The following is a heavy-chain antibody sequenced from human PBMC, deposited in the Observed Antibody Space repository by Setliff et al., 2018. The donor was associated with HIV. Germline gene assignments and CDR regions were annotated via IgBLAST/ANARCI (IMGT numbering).Heavy chain of an antibody. V-gene: IGHV3-21*01. J-gene: IGHJ6*03. CDR3: ARGDQTGYYTTYYYYMDV. CDR2: ISSSSSYI. CDR1: GFTFNNNG. Sequence: GGSLRLSCAASGFTFNNNGMSWVRQAPGKGLEWVSSISSSSSYIYYADSVKGRFTISRDNAKNSLYLQMNSLRAEDTAVYYCARGDQTGYYTTYYYYMDVWGKGTTVTVSS. D-gene: IGHD3-9*01.